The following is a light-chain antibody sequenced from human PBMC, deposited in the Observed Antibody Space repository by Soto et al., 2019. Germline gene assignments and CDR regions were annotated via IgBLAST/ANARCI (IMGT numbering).Light chain of an antibody. J-gene: IGKJ4*01. Sequence: EIVLTQSPATLSLSPGERAALSCRASQSVSSYFAWYQQKPGQAPRLLIYDASKRAPGIPARFSGSGSGTDFTLTISSLEPDDFVVYYCQQRSKWPSTFGGGTKVEMK. CDR2: DAS. CDR3: QQRSKWPST. CDR1: QSVSSY. V-gene: IGKV3-11*01.